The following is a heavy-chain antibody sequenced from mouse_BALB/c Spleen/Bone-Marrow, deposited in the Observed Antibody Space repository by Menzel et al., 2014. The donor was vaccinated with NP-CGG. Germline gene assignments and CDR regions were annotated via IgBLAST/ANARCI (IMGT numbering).Heavy chain of an antibody. V-gene: IGHV6-6*02. Sequence: EVMLVESGGGLVQPGGSMKLSCVASGFTFSNYWMNWARQSPEKGLEWVAEIRLKSNNYATHYAESVKGRFTISRDDSKSSVYLQMNNLRAEDTGNYYCTRRGRGYAMDYWGQGTSVTVSS. CDR2: IRLKSNNYAT. CDR3: TRRGRGYAMDY. CDR1: GFTFSNYW. J-gene: IGHJ4*01.